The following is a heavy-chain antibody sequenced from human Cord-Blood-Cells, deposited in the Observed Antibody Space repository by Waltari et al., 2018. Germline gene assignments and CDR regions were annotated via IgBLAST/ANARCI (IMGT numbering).Heavy chain of an antibody. CDR2: ISSSSSYI. CDR3: ARDARYGSSDY. J-gene: IGHJ4*02. D-gene: IGHD3-10*01. V-gene: IGHV3-21*01. Sequence: EVQLVESGGGLVKPGGSLRLSCAASGFTFSSYSMNWVRQAPGKGLGWVSSISSSSSYIYYAYSVKGRFTIARDNAKNSLYLQMNSLRAEDTAVYYCARDARYGSSDYWGQGTLVTVSS. CDR1: GFTFSSYS.